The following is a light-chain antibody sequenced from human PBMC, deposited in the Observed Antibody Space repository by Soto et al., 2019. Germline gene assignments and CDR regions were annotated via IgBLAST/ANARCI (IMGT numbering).Light chain of an antibody. CDR1: QSINSW. V-gene: IGKV1-5*03. CDR2: KAS. CDR3: QQYKSYPYT. J-gene: IGKJ2*01. Sequence: DIQMTQSPSTLSTSVGDRVTITCRASQSINSWLAWYQQKPGKAPKLLISKASALQSGVPSRFSGSGSGTDFTLIISSLQPDDFASYYCQQYKSYPYTFGQGTKLEIK.